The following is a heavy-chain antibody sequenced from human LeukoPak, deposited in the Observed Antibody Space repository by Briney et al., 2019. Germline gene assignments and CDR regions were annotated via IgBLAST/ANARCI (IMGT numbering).Heavy chain of an antibody. Sequence: ASVKVSCKASGYTFASYAIHWVRQAPGQGLEWMGWISAYNGNTNYAQKLQGRVTMTTDTSTSTAYMELRSLRSDDTAVYYCARDDYGDYSAFDIWGQGTMVTVSS. V-gene: IGHV1-18*04. J-gene: IGHJ3*02. CDR3: ARDDYGDYSAFDI. D-gene: IGHD4-17*01. CDR2: ISAYNGNT. CDR1: GYTFASYA.